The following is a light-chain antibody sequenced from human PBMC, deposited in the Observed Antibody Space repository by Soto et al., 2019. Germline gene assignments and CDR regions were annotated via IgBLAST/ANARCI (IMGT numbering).Light chain of an antibody. CDR3: QQYVNFVWT. J-gene: IGKJ1*01. CDR1: QSVRSSY. Sequence: DIVLTQSPGTLSLSPGERATLTCSCSQSVRSSYLAWYQQQPGQAPRLLIHGASRRATGIPDRFSGSGSGTDFTLTINRLEPEDFAVYYCQQYVNFVWTFGQGTKVDI. CDR2: GAS. V-gene: IGKV3-20*01.